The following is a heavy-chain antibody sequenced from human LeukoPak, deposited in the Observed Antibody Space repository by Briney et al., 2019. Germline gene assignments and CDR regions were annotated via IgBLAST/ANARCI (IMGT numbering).Heavy chain of an antibody. CDR1: GYTFTGYY. Sequence: ASVKISCTASGYTFTGYYMQWVRQAPGQGLEWMGRINRNNDGTNYAQKSQGRVTMIRDTSISTAYKELSRLISDDTAVDYCAGPQYDFWSGYDFDYWGQGTLVTVSS. J-gene: IGHJ4*02. V-gene: IGHV1-2*06. D-gene: IGHD3-3*01. CDR3: AGPQYDFWSGYDFDY. CDR2: INRNNDGT.